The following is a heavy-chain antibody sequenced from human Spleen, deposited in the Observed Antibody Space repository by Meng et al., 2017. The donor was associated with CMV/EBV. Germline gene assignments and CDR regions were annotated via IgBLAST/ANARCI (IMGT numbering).Heavy chain of an antibody. D-gene: IGHD2-21*01. CDR1: GYTFTNYD. J-gene: IGHJ6*02. Sequence: ASVKVSCKASGYTFTNYDINWVRQATGQGLEWMGWMNPNSGNTGYAQKFQGRVTITRNTSISTAYMELSRLRSDDTAVYYCAREFLYYGMDVWGQGTTVTVSS. CDR2: MNPNSGNT. CDR3: AREFLYYGMDV. V-gene: IGHV1-8*03.